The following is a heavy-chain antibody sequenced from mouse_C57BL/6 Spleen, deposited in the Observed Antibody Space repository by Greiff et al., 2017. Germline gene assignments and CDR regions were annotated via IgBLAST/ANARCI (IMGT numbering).Heavy chain of an antibody. J-gene: IGHJ4*01. D-gene: IGHD2-5*01. CDR2: IDPTGGGT. CDR3: ARRYYRKYEDYAMDY. V-gene: IGHV1-72*01. CDR1: GYTFTGYS. Sequence: QVQLQQPEAELVKPGASVKLSCKASGYTFTGYSMHWVKQRPGRGLEWIGRIDPTGGGTKYNEQFKGKATLTVAKPSSTAYMQLNSLTTVDSAVYYGARRYYRKYEDYAMDYWGQGTSVTVSS.